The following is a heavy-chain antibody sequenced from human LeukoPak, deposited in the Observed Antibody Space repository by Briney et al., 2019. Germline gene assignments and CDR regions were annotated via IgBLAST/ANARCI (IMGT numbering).Heavy chain of an antibody. CDR1: GFTFSSSG. J-gene: IGHJ6*03. D-gene: IGHD6-13*01. CDR3: ARDRIYSSSWPIKYYYYMDV. V-gene: IGHV3-7*01. CDR2: IKQDGSEK. Sequence: PGGSLRLSCAASGFTFSSSGMSWVRQAPGKALEWVANIKQDGSEKFYVDSVKGRFTISRDNAKNSLYLQMNSLRPEDTAVYYCARDRIYSSSWPIKYYYYMDVWGKGTTVTVSS.